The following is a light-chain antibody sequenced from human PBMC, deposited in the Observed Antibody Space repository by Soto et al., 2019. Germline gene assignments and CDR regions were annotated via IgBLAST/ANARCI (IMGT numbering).Light chain of an antibody. CDR1: SSDVGGYNY. CDR2: EVS. CDR3: SSYTTSYXQV. Sequence: QSALTQPASVSGSPGQSITISCTGTSSDVGGYNYVSWYQHHPGKVPKLMIYEVSNRPSGISNRFSGSKSGNTASLTISGLQYEDEADYYCSSYTTSYXQVXXXGTKLTXL. V-gene: IGLV2-14*01. J-gene: IGLJ2*01.